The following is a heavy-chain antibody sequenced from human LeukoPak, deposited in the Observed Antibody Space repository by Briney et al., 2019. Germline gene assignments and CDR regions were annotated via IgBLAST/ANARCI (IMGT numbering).Heavy chain of an antibody. CDR3: ARVASFTMVRGVIIPPYYFDY. V-gene: IGHV4-38-2*02. D-gene: IGHD3-10*01. J-gene: IGHJ4*02. Sequence: PSETLSLTCTVSGYSISSGYYWGWIRQPPGKGLEWIGSIYHSGSTYYNPSLKSRVTISVDTSKNQFSLKLSSVTAADTAVYYCARVASFTMVRGVIIPPYYFDYWGQGTLVTVSS. CDR1: GYSISSGYY. CDR2: IYHSGST.